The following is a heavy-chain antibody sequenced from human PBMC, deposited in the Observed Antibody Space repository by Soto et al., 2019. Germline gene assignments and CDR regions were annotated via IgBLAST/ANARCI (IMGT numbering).Heavy chain of an antibody. CDR2: INPSGGST. CDR3: ARDGAWIQLWTTFDY. J-gene: IGHJ4*02. D-gene: IGHD5-18*01. CDR1: GYTFTSYY. V-gene: IGHV1-46*01. Sequence: QVQLVQSGAEVKKPGASVKVSCKASGYTFTSYYMHWVRQAPGQGLEWMGIINPSGGSTSYAQKFQGRVTMTRDTSTSTVYMELSSLRSEDTAVYYCARDGAWIQLWTTFDYWGQGTLVTVSS.